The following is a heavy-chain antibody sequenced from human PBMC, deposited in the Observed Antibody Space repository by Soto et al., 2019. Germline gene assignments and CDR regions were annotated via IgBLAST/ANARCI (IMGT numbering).Heavy chain of an antibody. J-gene: IGHJ6*03. Sequence: ASVKVSCKASGYTFTSYGISWVRQAPGQGLEWMGWISAYNGNTNYAQKLQGRVTMTTDTSTSTAYMELRSLRSDDTAVYYCARVPREVTPNYYYYMDVWGKGTTVTVSS. D-gene: IGHD4-4*01. CDR3: ARVPREVTPNYYYYMDV. CDR1: GYTFTSYG. V-gene: IGHV1-18*04. CDR2: ISAYNGNT.